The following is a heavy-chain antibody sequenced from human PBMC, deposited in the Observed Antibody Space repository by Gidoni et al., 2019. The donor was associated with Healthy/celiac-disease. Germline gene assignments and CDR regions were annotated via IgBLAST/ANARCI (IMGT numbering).Heavy chain of an antibody. V-gene: IGHV3-23*01. Sequence: EVQLLESGGGLVQPGGSLRLSCAASGFTFSGYAMSWVRQAPGKGLEWVSAIRGSGGSTYYADSVKGRFTISRDNSKNTLYLQMNSLRAEDTAVYYCAKDGPELDAFDIWGQGTMVTVSS. CDR3: AKDGPELDAFDI. D-gene: IGHD1-26*01. J-gene: IGHJ3*02. CDR1: GFTFSGYA. CDR2: IRGSGGST.